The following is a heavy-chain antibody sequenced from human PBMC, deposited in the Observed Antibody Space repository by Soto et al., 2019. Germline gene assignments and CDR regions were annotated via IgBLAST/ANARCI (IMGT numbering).Heavy chain of an antibody. Sequence: PSETLSLTCAVYGGSFSGYYWSWIRQPPGKGLEWIGSIYYSGSTYYNPSLKSRVTISVDTSKNQFSLKLSSVTAADTAVYYCARRPFIVVVVAATPRVASWFDPWGQGTLVTVSS. V-gene: IGHV4-34*01. CDR2: IYYSGST. CDR1: GGSFSGYY. CDR3: ARRPFIVVVVAATPRVASWFDP. D-gene: IGHD2-15*01. J-gene: IGHJ5*02.